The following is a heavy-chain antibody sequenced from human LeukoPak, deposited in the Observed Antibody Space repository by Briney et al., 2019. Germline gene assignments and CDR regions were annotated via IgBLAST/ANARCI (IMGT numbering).Heavy chain of an antibody. J-gene: IGHJ4*02. CDR1: GGTFSSYA. CDR2: IIPIFGTA. Sequence: SVKVSFKSSGGTFSSYAISWVRQAPGQGREWMGGIIPIFGTANYAHKFQGRGTITADESTSTAYMELRRLTSDDTAMYYCARGGGRDSGRENDYWGQGTLVTVSS. D-gene: IGHD1-26*01. V-gene: IGHV1-69*13. CDR3: ARGGGRDSGRENDY.